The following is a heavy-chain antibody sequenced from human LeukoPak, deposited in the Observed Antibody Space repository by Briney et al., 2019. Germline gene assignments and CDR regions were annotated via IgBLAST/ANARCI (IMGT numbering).Heavy chain of an antibody. J-gene: IGHJ3*02. CDR2: INHSGNI. CDR3: ARMVRERHSFDI. V-gene: IGHV4-34*01. D-gene: IGHD3-10*01. Sequence: SETLSHTCAVYGVSFSAYYWSWIRRPPGKGLGWIAEINHSGNINYNPSLGSRVTLSVDTSKHQFSLRLRSVTAADTAVYFCARMVRERHSFDIWGQGTGVTVSS. CDR1: GVSFSAYY.